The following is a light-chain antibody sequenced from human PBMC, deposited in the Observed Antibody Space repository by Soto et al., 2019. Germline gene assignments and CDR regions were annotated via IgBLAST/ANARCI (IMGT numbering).Light chain of an antibody. J-gene: IGKJ4*01. CDR1: QSLSSSY. Sequence: DIVLTQSPGTLSLSPRERATLSCRASQSLSSSYLAWYQQKPGQAPRLLIYGASSRATGIPDRFSGSGSGTDFTLTISRLEPEDFALYYCQQYDSSPLTFGGGTKVEIK. CDR3: QQYDSSPLT. CDR2: GAS. V-gene: IGKV3-20*01.